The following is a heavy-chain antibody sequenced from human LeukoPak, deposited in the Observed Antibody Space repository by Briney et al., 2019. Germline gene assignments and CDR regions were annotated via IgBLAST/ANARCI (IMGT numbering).Heavy chain of an antibody. J-gene: IGHJ4*02. V-gene: IGHV3-72*01. D-gene: IGHD1-26*01. CDR2: IRNKANSYGT. Sequence: GGSLRLSCAASGFSFSDHYMDWVRLAPGKGLEWVGRIRNKANSYGTEYAASVKGRFTISRDESKDSLYLQMNSLRSEDTALYYCTRVRLGASTRYFDYWGQGTLVTVSS. CDR1: GFSFSDHY. CDR3: TRVRLGASTRYFDY.